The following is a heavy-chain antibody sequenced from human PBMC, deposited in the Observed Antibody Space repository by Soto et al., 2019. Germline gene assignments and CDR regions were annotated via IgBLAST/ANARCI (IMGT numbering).Heavy chain of an antibody. CDR2: INYRGST. CDR3: VRGQPHRITIFEVVIRSYDYGMDV. D-gene: IGHD3-3*01. V-gene: IGHV4-34*01. J-gene: IGHJ6*02. Sequence: SQTLSLTCAVYGGSFTGYYWTWIRQTPGKGLEWIGEINYRGSTYYNPSLESRITMAVDTSKNQFSLKLSSVTAADTAVYFCVRGQPHRITIFEVVIRSYDYGMDVWGQGTTVTVS. CDR1: GGSFTGYY.